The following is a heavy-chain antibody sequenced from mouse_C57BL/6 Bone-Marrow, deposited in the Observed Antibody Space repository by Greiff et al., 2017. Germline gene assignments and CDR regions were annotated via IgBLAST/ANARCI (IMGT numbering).Heavy chain of an antibody. CDR3: ARGGGPDY. V-gene: IGHV1-59*01. Sequence: QVQLQQPGAELVRPGTSVKLSCKASGYTFTSYWMHWVKQRPGQGLEWIGVIDPSDSYTNYNQKFTGKATLTVDTSSSTAYMQLSSLTSEDAAVYYCARGGGPDYWGQGTTLTVSS. CDR2: IDPSDSYT. CDR1: GYTFTSYW. J-gene: IGHJ2*01.